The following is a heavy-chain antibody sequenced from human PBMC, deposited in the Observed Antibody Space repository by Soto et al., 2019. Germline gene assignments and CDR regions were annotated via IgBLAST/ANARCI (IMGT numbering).Heavy chain of an antibody. CDR3: ATTASYDAFDI. CDR1: GYTFTGYY. Sequence: ASVKVSCKASGYTFTGYYMHWVRQAPGQGLEWMGWINPNSGGTNYAQKFQGWVTMTRDTSISTAYMELSRLGSDDTAVYYCATTASYDAFDIWGQGTMVTVSS. J-gene: IGHJ3*02. V-gene: IGHV1-2*04. CDR2: INPNSGGT.